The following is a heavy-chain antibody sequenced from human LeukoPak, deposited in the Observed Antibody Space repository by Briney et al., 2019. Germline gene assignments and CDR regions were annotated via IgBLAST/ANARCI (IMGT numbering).Heavy chain of an antibody. CDR1: GFTFSGYA. CDR2: ISGSGGST. J-gene: IGHJ4*02. CDR3: AKRIGSCNSISCLYFDH. V-gene: IGHV3-23*01. D-gene: IGHD2-2*01. Sequence: GGSLRLSCAASGFTFSGYAMSWVRQAPGKGLEWVSTISGSGGSTYYADSVKGRFTTSRDNSRYTVYLQMNSLRAEDTATYYCAKRIGSCNSISCLYFDHWGQGALVTVSS.